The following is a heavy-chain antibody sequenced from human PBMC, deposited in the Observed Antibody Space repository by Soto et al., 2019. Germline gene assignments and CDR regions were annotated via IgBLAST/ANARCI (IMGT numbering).Heavy chain of an antibody. V-gene: IGHV3-9*01. Sequence: EVQLVESGGGLVQPGRSLKLSCAASGFSFDDYAMHWVRQVPGKGLEWVSGMSWNSDTIAYADSVKGRFSISRDNTRNSLHLQMNSLRREDTALYYCARDMRRYSNNWHVEGVGFNYARDVWGQGTTVTVSS. CDR1: GFSFDDYA. J-gene: IGHJ6*02. CDR3: ARDMRRYSNNWHVEGVGFNYARDV. D-gene: IGHD6-13*01. CDR2: MSWNSDTI.